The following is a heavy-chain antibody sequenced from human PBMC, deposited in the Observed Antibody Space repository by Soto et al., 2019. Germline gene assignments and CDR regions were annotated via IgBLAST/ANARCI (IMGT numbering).Heavy chain of an antibody. J-gene: IGHJ2*01. CDR2: INAGNGNT. Sequence: QVQLVQSGAEVKKPGASVKVSCKASGYTFTSYAMHWVRQAPGQRLEWMGWINAGNGNTKYSQKFQGRVTITRDTSASTAYMELSSLRSEDTAVYYCARETEYYYDSSGYLAVYWYFDLWGRGTLVTVSS. D-gene: IGHD3-22*01. V-gene: IGHV1-3*01. CDR1: GYTFTSYA. CDR3: ARETEYYYDSSGYLAVYWYFDL.